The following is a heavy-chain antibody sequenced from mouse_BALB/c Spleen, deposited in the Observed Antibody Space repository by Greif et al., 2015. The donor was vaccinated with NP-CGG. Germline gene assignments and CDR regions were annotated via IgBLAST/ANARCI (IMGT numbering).Heavy chain of an antibody. V-gene: IGHV1S56*01. CDR1: GYTFTSYY. D-gene: IGHD2-1*01. CDR2: IYPGNVNT. CDR3: ARGNTLYYAMDY. J-gene: IGHJ4*01. Sequence: QVHVKQSGPELVKPGASVRISCKASGYTFTSYYIHWVKQRPGQGLEWIGWIYPGNVNTKYNEKFKGKATLTADKSSSTAYMQLSSLTSEDSAVYFCARGNTLYYAMDYWGQGTSVTVSS.